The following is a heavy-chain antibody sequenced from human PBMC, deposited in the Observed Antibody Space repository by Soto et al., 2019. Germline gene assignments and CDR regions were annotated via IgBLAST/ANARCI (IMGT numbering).Heavy chain of an antibody. CDR1: GGSISSGDYY. D-gene: IGHD2-15*01. V-gene: IGHV4-30-4*01. CDR2: IYYSGSA. Sequence: QVQLQESGPGLVKPSQTLSLTCTVSGGSISSGDYYWSWIRQPPGKGLEWIGYIYYSGSAYYNPSLKSRVTLSVDTSKNQFSLKLSSVTAADTAVYYCASFRCSGGSCALSPWGQGTLVTVSS. CDR3: ASFRCSGGSCALSP. J-gene: IGHJ5*02.